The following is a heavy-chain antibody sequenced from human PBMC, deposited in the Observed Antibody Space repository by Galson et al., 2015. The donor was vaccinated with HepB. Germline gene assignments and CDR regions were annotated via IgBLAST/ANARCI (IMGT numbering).Heavy chain of an antibody. J-gene: IGHJ4*02. CDR2: ISSSRRAT. V-gene: IGHV3-48*01. CDR1: GVAFSSYS. Sequence: SMRIAGAASGVAFSSYSMDWVGQAPGKGLEWMSYISSSRRATLYADSVEGRFTISRDNAKDSLYIQMNSLRAEDTADYYCARGVPITAQGAHSDYWGQGAPVTVSS. D-gene: IGHD5-24*01. CDR3: ARGVPITAQGAHSDY.